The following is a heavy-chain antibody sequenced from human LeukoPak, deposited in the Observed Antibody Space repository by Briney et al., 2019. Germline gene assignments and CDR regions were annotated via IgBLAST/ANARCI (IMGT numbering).Heavy chain of an antibody. CDR2: IIPIFGTA. CDR1: GGTFSSYA. D-gene: IGHD4-17*01. Sequence: SVKVSCKASGGTFSSYAISWVRQAPGQGLEWMGGIIPIFGTANYAQKFQGRVTITTDESTSTAYMGLSSLRSEDTAVYYCARDVGYGDYVGWGQGTQVTVSS. J-gene: IGHJ4*02. V-gene: IGHV1-69*05. CDR3: ARDVGYGDYVG.